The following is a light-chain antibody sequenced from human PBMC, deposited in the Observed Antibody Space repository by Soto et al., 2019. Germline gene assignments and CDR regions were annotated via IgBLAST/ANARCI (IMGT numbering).Light chain of an antibody. CDR2: EVS. CDR3: SSFAGGATFV. V-gene: IGLV2-14*01. J-gene: IGLJ2*01. Sequence: QSVLTQPASVSGSPGQSITISCTGTSSDVGGYNYVSWYQQHPGKAPKLMIYEVSNRPSGVSNRFSGSKSGNTASLTISGLQAEDEADYYCSSFAGGATFVFGGGTKLTVL. CDR1: SSDVGGYNY.